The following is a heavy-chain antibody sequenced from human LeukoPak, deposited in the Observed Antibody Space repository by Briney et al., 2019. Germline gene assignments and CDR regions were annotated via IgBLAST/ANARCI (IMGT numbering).Heavy chain of an antibody. D-gene: IGHD6-19*01. CDR1: GFTFSTYG. CDR2: IWYDGSNK. V-gene: IGHV3-30*02. J-gene: IGHJ4*02. Sequence: GSLRLSCEASGFTFSTYGMHWVRQAPGKGLEWVAVIWYDGSNKNYADSVKGRFTISRDNSKNTLYLQMNSLRAEDTAVYYCAKLSSGWSNDYWGQGTLVTVSS. CDR3: AKLSSGWSNDY.